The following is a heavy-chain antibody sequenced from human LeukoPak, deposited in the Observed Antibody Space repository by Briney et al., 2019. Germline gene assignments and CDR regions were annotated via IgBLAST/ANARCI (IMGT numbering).Heavy chain of an antibody. Sequence: GGSLRLSCAASGFTFSDYNMGWMRQAPGKGLEWVSYTRNSDNNMSYADSVKDRFTISRDNAKYSVYLQMNSLRAEDTAVYYCARRIAGDGSHAFDIWGQGTMVTVSS. CDR3: ARRIAGDGSHAFDI. D-gene: IGHD6-19*01. CDR1: GFTFSDYN. V-gene: IGHV3-11*01. CDR2: TRNSDNNM. J-gene: IGHJ3*02.